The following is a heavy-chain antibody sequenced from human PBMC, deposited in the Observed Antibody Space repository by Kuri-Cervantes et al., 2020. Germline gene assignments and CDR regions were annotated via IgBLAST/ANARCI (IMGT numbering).Heavy chain of an antibody. D-gene: IGHD5-12*01. CDR2: IYYSGST. CDR1: NGSISSASYF. J-gene: IGHJ4*02. V-gene: IGHV4-31*03. Sequence: SETLSLTCSVSNGSISSASYFWSWIRQHPGKGLEWIGYIYYSGSTYYNPSLKSRVSISIDTSKNQFSLKLNSVTAADTAVYYCAGETYSGYDRGFDYWGQGTLVTVSS. CDR3: AGETYSGYDRGFDY.